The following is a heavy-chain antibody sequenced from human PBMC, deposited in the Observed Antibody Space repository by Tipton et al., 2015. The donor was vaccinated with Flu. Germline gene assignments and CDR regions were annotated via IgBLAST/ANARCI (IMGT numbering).Heavy chain of an antibody. CDR2: IYPTGGGT. V-gene: IGHV1-46*04. J-gene: IGHJ6*03. D-gene: IGHD3-22*01. CDR3: ARGSYDTSELGYDYYYMDV. Sequence: QLVQSEAEVKKPGASVKVSCKASGYTLTTYNMHRVRQAPGQGLEWMGIIYPTGGGTRYAQNLQGRVTMTTDTSASTAYMELRSLRSDDTAIYYCARGSYDTSELGYDYYYMDVWGQGTTVTVSS. CDR1: GYTLTTYN.